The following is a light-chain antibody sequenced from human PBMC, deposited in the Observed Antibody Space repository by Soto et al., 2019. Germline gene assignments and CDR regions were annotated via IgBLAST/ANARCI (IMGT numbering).Light chain of an antibody. V-gene: IGLV2-14*01. CDR2: EVN. J-gene: IGLJ1*01. CDR1: SSDVGGYNY. Sequence: QSALTQPASVSGSPGQSITISCTGTSSDVGGYNYVSWYQQHPGKAPKLMIYEVNNRPSGVSNRFSGYKSGNTASLSISGLQAEDEAEYYCSSFTSTSTYVFGTGIKVTVL. CDR3: SSFTSTSTYV.